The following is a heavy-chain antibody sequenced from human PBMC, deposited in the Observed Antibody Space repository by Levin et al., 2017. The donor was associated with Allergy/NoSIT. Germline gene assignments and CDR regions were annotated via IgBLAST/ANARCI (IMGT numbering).Heavy chain of an antibody. Sequence: GGSLRLSCAASGFTFSSCTMGWVRQAPGKGLQWVSSIDSSSSYIYYADSVQGRFSISRDNARRSLFLQMSSLGADDTALYYCASCSGGGCHRTDAFDIWGQGTMVTVSS. D-gene: IGHD2-15*01. V-gene: IGHV3-21*01. CDR1: GFTFSSCT. CDR3: ASCSGGGCHRTDAFDI. J-gene: IGHJ3*02. CDR2: IDSSSSYI.